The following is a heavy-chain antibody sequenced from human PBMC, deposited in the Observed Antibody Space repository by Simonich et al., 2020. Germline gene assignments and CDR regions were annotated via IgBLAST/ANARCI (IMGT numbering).Heavy chain of an antibody. Sequence: QVQLVESGGGVVQPGRSLRLSCAASGFTFSSYAMHWVRQAPGKGQEGVAVISYDGSNKYYADSVKGRFTISRDNSKNTLYLQMNSLRAEDTAVYYCAREGAGNDAFDIWGQGTMVTVSS. J-gene: IGHJ3*02. D-gene: IGHD1-26*01. CDR1: GFTFSSYA. CDR2: ISYDGSNK. V-gene: IGHV3-30*07. CDR3: AREGAGNDAFDI.